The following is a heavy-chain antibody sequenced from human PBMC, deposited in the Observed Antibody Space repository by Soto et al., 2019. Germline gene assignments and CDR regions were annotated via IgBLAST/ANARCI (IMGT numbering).Heavy chain of an antibody. D-gene: IGHD3-10*01. V-gene: IGHV1-18*01. J-gene: IGHJ6*03. CDR1: GYTFSNYG. CDR3: ARDWYFYGSGSPNHMDV. Sequence: QVQLVQSGDEMRKPGASVKVSCQASGYTFSNYGITWVRQAPGQGLEWMGWISAHNGNSKYAQSLQGRLTLTTDTSTSTAYMELRSLRSDDTPVYYCARDWYFYGSGSPNHMDVWGKGTTVSVSS. CDR2: ISAHNGNS.